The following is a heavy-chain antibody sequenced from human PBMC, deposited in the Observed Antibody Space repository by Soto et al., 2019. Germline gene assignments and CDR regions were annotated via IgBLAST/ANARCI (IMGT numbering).Heavy chain of an antibody. CDR2: ITWNSDKI. J-gene: IGHJ5*01. CDR3: ATSRGNFAYSAYRPMDS. D-gene: IGHD4-4*01. Sequence: EIQLVESGGGLVQPGGSRRLSCTASGLTFDDYTMYWVRQAPGKGLEWVSGITWNSDKIDYADSVKGRFSISRDNAKNSLYLQMDSLTTADTATYYCATSRGNFAYSAYRPMDSWGQGTLVTVSS. CDR1: GLTFDDYT. V-gene: IGHV3-9*01.